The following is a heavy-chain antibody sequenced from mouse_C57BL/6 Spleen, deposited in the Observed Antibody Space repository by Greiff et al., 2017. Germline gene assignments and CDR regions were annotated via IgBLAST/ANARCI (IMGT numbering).Heavy chain of an antibody. CDR3: ARDGSSLFAY. D-gene: IGHD1-1*01. CDR2: IYPGDGDT. J-gene: IGHJ3*01. V-gene: IGHV1-80*01. CDR1: GYAFSSYW. Sequence: VQLQESGAELVKPGASVKISCKASGYAFSSYWMNWVKQRPGKGLEWIGQIYPGDGDTNYNGKFKGKATLTAAKSSSTAYMQLSSLTSEDSAVYFCARDGSSLFAYWGQGTLVTVSA.